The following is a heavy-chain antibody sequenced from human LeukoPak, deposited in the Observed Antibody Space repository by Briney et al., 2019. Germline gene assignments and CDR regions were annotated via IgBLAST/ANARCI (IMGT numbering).Heavy chain of an antibody. Sequence: ASVKVSCKASGGTFNNYYIHWVRQAPGQGLEWMGIINPSDVTTSYAQKFQGRVTMTRDMSTNTVYMQLRSLRSEDTAMYYCARDPLDSSGSFVPFDYWGQGTLVTVSS. D-gene: IGHD3-22*01. V-gene: IGHV1-46*02. CDR2: INPSDVTT. J-gene: IGHJ4*02. CDR1: GGTFNNYY. CDR3: ARDPLDSSGSFVPFDY.